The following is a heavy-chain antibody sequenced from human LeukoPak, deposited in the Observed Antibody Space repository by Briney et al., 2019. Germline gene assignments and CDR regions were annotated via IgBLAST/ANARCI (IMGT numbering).Heavy chain of an antibody. CDR2: IYHTGST. Sequence: SETLSLTCTVSGGSIRSFFWSWLRQPPGKPLEWLGHIYHTGSTNYNPSFKSRLTISVDMSKNLFSLKLTSLTSADTAIYYCARFMVRGASNYFDYWGQGTLVTVSP. CDR1: GGSIRSFF. V-gene: IGHV4-59*01. D-gene: IGHD3-10*01. J-gene: IGHJ4*02. CDR3: ARFMVRGASNYFDY.